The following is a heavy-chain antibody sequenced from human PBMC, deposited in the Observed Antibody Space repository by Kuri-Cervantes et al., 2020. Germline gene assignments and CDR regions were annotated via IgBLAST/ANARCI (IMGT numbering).Heavy chain of an antibody. Sequence: SLKISCTASGFTFSAYYMSWISQARGGGLEWVSYISSSGSTIYYADSVKGRFTISSDNAKNTLYLQMNSLRAEDTAVYYCANYDSSGWIVWGQGTMVTVSS. CDR1: GFTFSAYY. CDR2: ISSSGSTI. V-gene: IGHV3-11*01. J-gene: IGHJ3*01. D-gene: IGHD3-22*01. CDR3: ANYDSSGWIV.